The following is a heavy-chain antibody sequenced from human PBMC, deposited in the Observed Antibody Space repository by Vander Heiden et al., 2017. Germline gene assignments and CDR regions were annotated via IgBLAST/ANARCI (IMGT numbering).Heavy chain of an antibody. CDR1: GVTFITSR. CDR3: VIDRDYSTWDFSYYYGMDV. V-gene: IGHV3-21*01. Sequence: EVQLVESGGGLVKPGGSRRLSCAASGVTFITSRMTWVRQAPGKGLEWVSSISSGCIYIYADSVKGRFTISRDNAKNSVYLQMNSLRAGDTAVYYCVIDRDYSTWDFSYYYGMDVWGQGTTVTVSS. J-gene: IGHJ6*02. D-gene: IGHD4-4*01. CDR2: ISSGCIYI.